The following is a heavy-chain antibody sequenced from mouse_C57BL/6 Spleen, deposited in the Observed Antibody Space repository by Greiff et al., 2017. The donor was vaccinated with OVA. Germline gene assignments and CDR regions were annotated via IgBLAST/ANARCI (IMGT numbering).Heavy chain of an antibody. D-gene: IGHD2-4*01. CDR3: ARGGYDYDGFDY. J-gene: IGHJ2*01. V-gene: IGHV1-64*01. CDR2: IHPNSGST. Sequence: VQLQQPGAELVKPGASVKLSCKASGYTFTSYWMHWVKQRPGQGLEWIGMIHPNSGSTNYNEKFKSKATLTVDKSSSTAYMQLSSLTSEDSAVYYCARGGYDYDGFDYWGQGTTLTVSS. CDR1: GYTFTSYW.